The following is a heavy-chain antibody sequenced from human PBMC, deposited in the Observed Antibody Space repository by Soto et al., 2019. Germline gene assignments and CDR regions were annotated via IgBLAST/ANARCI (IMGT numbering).Heavy chain of an antibody. Sequence: SETLSLTCTVSGGSISKNYWTWIRQPPGKGLEWIGNIYYSGTTNYNPSLKSRVTISVDTSKNQFSLKLSSVTAADTAVYYCARVLIDDYVWGSYRPTGDWFDPWGQGTLVTVSS. CDR2: IYYSGTT. J-gene: IGHJ5*02. CDR1: GGSISKNY. V-gene: IGHV4-59*01. CDR3: ARVLIDDYVWGSYRPTGDWFDP. D-gene: IGHD3-16*02.